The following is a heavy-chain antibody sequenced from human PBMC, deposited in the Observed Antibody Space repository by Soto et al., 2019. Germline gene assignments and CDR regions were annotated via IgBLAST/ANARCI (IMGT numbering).Heavy chain of an antibody. V-gene: IGHV5-51*01. CDR1: GYTFTIYW. CDR2: IYPSDSDT. CDR3: ARPANPVAAHSDL. D-gene: IGHD2-15*01. J-gene: IGHJ5*02. Sequence: GESLKISCQVSGYTFTIYWIGWVRQMPGKGLEWMGIIYPSDSDTRYSPSFQGQVTISADQSINTAYLQWDSLKASDTAIYYCARPANPVAAHSDLWGQGTTVTVSS.